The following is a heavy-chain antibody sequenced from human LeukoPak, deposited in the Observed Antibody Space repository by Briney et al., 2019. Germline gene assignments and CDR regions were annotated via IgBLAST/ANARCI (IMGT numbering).Heavy chain of an antibody. J-gene: IGHJ6*02. CDR3: ARDGCSSTSCRAYYYYGMDV. CDR2: ISYDGSNK. D-gene: IGHD2-2*01. V-gene: IGHV3-30-3*01. CDR1: GFTFSSYA. Sequence: GGSLRLSCAASGFTFSSYAMHWVRQAPGKGLEWVAVISYDGSNKYYADSVKGRFTISRDNSKNTLYLQMNSLRAEDTAVYYCARDGCSSTSCRAYYYYGMDVWGQGTTVTVSS.